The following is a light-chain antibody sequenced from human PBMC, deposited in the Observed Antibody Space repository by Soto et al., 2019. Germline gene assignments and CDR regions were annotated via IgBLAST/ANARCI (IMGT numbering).Light chain of an antibody. CDR1: QSLTNSY. CDR3: QQPSNLMIR. Sequence: GLTITPMTLWFAPNEIPTLSFRASQSLTNSYIAWYQVKPGQAPRLLIYDTSSRATGIPDRFSGSGSGTDFTLTICSLEPEDFALYYCQQPSNLMIRFCQGTRPEVK. V-gene: IGKV3D-20*02. CDR2: DTS. J-gene: IGKJ5*01.